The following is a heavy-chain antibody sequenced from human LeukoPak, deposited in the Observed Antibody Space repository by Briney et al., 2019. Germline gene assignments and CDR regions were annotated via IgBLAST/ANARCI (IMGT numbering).Heavy chain of an antibody. CDR2: IIPIFGTA. CDR3: ARSRGAVSRYYYYYMDV. D-gene: IGHD3-10*01. J-gene: IGHJ6*03. V-gene: IGHV1-69*05. CDR1: GGTFSSYA. Sequence: SVKVSCKASGGTFSSYAISWVRQAPGQGLEWMGGIIPIFGTANYAQKFQGRVTITTDESTSTAYMELSSLRSEDTAVYYCARSRGAVSRYYYYYMDVWGKGTTVTVSS.